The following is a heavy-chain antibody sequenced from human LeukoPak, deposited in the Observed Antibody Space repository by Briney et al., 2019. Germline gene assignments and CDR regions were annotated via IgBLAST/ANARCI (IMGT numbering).Heavy chain of an antibody. CDR2: IYYSGNT. J-gene: IGHJ4*02. CDR3: ARLPDSGYFDY. CDR1: GGSIRGYF. V-gene: IGHV4-59*01. D-gene: IGHD3-22*01. Sequence: SETLPLTCTVSGGSIRGYFWSWIRQPPGKGLEWIGHIYYSGNTNYNPSLKSRVTISVDTSKNQFSLKLSSVTAADTAVYYCARLPDSGYFDYSGQGTLVTVSS.